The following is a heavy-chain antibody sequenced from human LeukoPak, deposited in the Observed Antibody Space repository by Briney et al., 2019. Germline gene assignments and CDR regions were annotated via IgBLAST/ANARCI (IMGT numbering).Heavy chain of an antibody. J-gene: IGHJ4*02. CDR3: ARRGKYSSGWYVY. CDR2: IYHSGST. D-gene: IGHD6-19*01. Sequence: SETLSLTCTVSGYSISSGYYWGWIRQPPGEGLEWLGSIYHSGSTYYNPSLKSRVTISVDTSKNQFSLKLSSVTAADTAVYYCARRGKYSSGWYVYWGQRTLVTVSS. CDR1: GYSISSGYY. V-gene: IGHV4-38-2*02.